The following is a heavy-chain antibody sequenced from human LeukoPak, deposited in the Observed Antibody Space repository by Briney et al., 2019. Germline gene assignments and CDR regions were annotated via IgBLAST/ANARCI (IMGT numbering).Heavy chain of an antibody. V-gene: IGHV3-7*01. D-gene: IGHD3-10*01. J-gene: IGHJ4*02. Sequence: PGGSLRLSCAASGFTFSTYWMSWVRQAPGKGLEWVAIINQDGSQKYYVDSVKGRFTIFRDNAKNSLYLQMDSLRVEDTAVYHSAKDVAWGRMELWGQGTLATVSS. CDR1: GFTFSTYW. CDR2: INQDGSQK. CDR3: AKDVAWGRMEL.